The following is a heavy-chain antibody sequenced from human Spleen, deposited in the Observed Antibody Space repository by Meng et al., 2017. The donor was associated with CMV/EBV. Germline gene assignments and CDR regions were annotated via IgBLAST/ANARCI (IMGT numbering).Heavy chain of an antibody. CDR3: ARGTSFYGSGTDDWFDP. D-gene: IGHD3-10*01. CDR1: ISSGAYY. J-gene: IGHJ5*02. Sequence: ISSGAYYWSWIRLPPGKGLEWIGYIYYSGSAYYNPSLESRITMSVYTSRNQFSLRLSSVTAADTAVYYCARGTSFYGSGTDDWFDPWGPGTLVTVSS. CDR2: IYYSGSA. V-gene: IGHV4-30-4*08.